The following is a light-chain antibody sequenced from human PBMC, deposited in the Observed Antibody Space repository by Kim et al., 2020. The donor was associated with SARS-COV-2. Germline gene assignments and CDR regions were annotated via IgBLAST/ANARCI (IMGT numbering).Light chain of an antibody. Sequence: QSALTQPASVSGSPGQSITISCTGTSSDVGGYNHVSWYQQHPGKAPKLMIYDVIKRPSGVSNRFSGSKSGNTASLTISGFQAEDEADYYCSSYTSSSTYVFGTGTKVTVL. CDR1: SSDVGGYNH. J-gene: IGLJ1*01. V-gene: IGLV2-14*01. CDR3: SSYTSSSTYV. CDR2: DVI.